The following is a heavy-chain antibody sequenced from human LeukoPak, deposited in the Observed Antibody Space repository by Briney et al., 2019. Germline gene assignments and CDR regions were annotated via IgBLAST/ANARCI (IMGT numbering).Heavy chain of an antibody. CDR1: GFKFDDYA. D-gene: IGHD2-15*01. CDR3: AKERSSAIDY. CDR2: ISWNSGLI. V-gene: IGHV3-9*01. J-gene: IGHJ4*02. Sequence: GGSLRLSCAASGFKFDDYAMHWVRQVPGKGLEWVSGISWNSGLIDYADSVKGRFSISRDNAKNSLYLQMNSLKAEDTALYYCAKERSSAIDYWGQGTLVTVSS.